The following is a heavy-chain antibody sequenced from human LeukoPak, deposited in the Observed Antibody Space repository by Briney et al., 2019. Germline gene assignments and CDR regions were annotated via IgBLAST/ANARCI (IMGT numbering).Heavy chain of an antibody. Sequence: SQTLSLTCAVSGGSISSGGYSWSWIRQPPGKGLEWIGYIYHSGSTYYNPSLKSRVTISVDTSKNQFSLKLSSVTAADTAVYYCARGVPNYYGSWFDPWGQGTLVTVSS. D-gene: IGHD3-10*01. CDR1: GGSISSGGYS. CDR3: ARGVPNYYGSWFDP. CDR2: IYHSGST. J-gene: IGHJ5*02. V-gene: IGHV4-30-2*01.